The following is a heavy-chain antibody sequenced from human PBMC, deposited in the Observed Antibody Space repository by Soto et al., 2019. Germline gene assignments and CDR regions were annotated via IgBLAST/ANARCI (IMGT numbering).Heavy chain of an antibody. CDR1: GFTFSSYA. V-gene: IGHV3-30-3*01. Sequence: GGSLRLSCAASGFTFSSYAMHWVRQAPGKGLEWVAVISYDGSNKYYADSVKGRFTISRDNSKNTLYLQMNSLRAEDTAVYYCAKAREIYDFWSGYSHKGPPTPADYWGQGTLVTVSS. J-gene: IGHJ4*02. CDR2: ISYDGSNK. CDR3: AKAREIYDFWSGYSHKGPPTPADY. D-gene: IGHD3-3*01.